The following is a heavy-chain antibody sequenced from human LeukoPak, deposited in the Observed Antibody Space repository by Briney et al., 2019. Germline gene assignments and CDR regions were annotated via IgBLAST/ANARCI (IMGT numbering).Heavy chain of an antibody. CDR2: IIGSGGST. J-gene: IGHJ4*02. V-gene: IGHV3-23*01. CDR1: GFTFISYA. D-gene: IGHD3-10*01. CDR3: AKDKRSGSGSYRPNYFDY. Sequence: GGSLRLSCAASGFTFISYAMSWVRQAPGKGLEWVSAIIGSGGSTYYADSVKGRFTISRDNSKNTLYLQMNSLRAEDTAVYYCAKDKRSGSGSYRPNYFDYWGQGTLVTVSS.